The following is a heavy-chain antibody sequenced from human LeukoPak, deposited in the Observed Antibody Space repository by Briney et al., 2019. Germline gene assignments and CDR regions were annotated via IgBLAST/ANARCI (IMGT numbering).Heavy chain of an antibody. V-gene: IGHV3-33*01. CDR2: IWSDGSYK. Sequence: GRSLRLSCAASGFTFNTFGMHWVRQAPGKGLEWVAVIWSDGSYKYYADSVKGRFTISRDDSKNTLYLEMNSLRAEDTAVYYCARSTTVTTNNWFDPWGQGTLVTVSP. D-gene: IGHD4-17*01. CDR3: ARSTTVTTNNWFDP. CDR1: GFTFNTFG. J-gene: IGHJ5*02.